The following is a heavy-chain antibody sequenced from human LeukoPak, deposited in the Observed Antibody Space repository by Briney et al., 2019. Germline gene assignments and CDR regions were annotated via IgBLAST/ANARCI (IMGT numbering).Heavy chain of an antibody. J-gene: IGHJ4*02. CDR2: ISGSGGST. D-gene: IGHD1-26*01. Sequence: GGSLRLSCAASGFTFSSYAMSWVRQAPGKGLEWVSAISGSGGSTYYADSVKGRFTISRDNSKNTLYLQMNSLRAEDTAAYYCAKGVVGAYSGDYWGQGTLVTVSS. CDR3: AKGVVGAYSGDY. CDR1: GFTFSSYA. V-gene: IGHV3-23*01.